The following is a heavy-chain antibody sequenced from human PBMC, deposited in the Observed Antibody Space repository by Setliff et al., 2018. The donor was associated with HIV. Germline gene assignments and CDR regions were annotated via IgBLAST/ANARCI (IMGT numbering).Heavy chain of an antibody. CDR3: ARASRWGSIPFYY. V-gene: IGHV4-31*03. CDR2: IYNSGGT. Sequence: SETLSLTCTVSGGSISTGGYYWSWIRQHPGKGLEWIGYIYNSGGTYYNPSLKSRITMSIDTSKNQFSLKLNSVTAADTAVYFCARASRWGSIPFYYWGQGTLVTVSS. J-gene: IGHJ4*02. CDR1: GGSISTGGYY. D-gene: IGHD2-21*01.